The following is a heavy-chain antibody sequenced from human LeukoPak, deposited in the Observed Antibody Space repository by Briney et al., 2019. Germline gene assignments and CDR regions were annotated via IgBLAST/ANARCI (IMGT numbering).Heavy chain of an antibody. Sequence: PGGSLRLSCAASGFTFSSSAMSWVRQVPGKGLEWVSAISGSGGSRYSADSVKGRFTISRDNSKNTLYLQMNSLRAEDTAIYYCAKDLYYYGSGNYIDYWGQGTLVTVSS. CDR2: ISGSGGSR. CDR1: GFTFSSSA. J-gene: IGHJ4*02. V-gene: IGHV3-23*01. D-gene: IGHD3-10*01. CDR3: AKDLYYYGSGNYIDY.